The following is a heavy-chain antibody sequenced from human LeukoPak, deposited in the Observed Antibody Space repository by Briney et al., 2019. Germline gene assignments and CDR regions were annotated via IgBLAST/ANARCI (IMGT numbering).Heavy chain of an antibody. CDR2: IYYSGST. V-gene: IGHV4-59*01. CDR3: ARGFFPEGFDY. Sequence: SETLSLTCAVYGGSFSGYYWSWIRQPPGKGLEWIGYIYYSGSTNYNPSLKSRVTISVDTSKNQFSLKLSSVTAADTAVYYCARGFFPEGFDYWGQGTLVTVSS. D-gene: IGHD3-3*01. CDR1: GGSFSGYY. J-gene: IGHJ4*02.